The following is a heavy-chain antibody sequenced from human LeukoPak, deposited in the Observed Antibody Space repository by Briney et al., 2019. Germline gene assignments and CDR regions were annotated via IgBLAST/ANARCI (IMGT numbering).Heavy chain of an antibody. CDR2: IIPILGIA. V-gene: IGHV1-69*04. Sequence: GASVKVSCKASGGTFSSYAISWVRQAPGQGLEWMGRIIPILGIANYAQKFRGRVTITADKSTSTAYMELSSLRSEDTAVYYCARTPLMTFDYWGQGTLVTVSS. J-gene: IGHJ4*02. CDR1: GGTFSSYA. CDR3: ARTPLMTFDY.